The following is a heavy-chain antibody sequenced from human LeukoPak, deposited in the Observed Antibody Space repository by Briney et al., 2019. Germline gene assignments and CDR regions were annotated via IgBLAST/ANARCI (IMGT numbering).Heavy chain of an antibody. CDR1: GFTFSSYS. Sequence: PGGSLRLSCAASGFTFSSYSMNWVRQAPGKGLEWVSSISSTSSYIYYADSVKGRFTTSRDNAKNSLYLQMNSLRAEDTAVYYCAREPEATIVAAGTYYWGQGTLVTVSS. CDR2: ISSTSSYI. V-gene: IGHV3-21*01. D-gene: IGHD6-13*01. CDR3: AREPEATIVAAGTYY. J-gene: IGHJ4*02.